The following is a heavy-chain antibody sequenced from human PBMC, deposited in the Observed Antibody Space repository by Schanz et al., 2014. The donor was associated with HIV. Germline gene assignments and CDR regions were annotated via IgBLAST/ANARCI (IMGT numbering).Heavy chain of an antibody. CDR2: INPTNGKT. CDR1: GYSFTGYY. CDR3: ARNQYQMLPFDF. V-gene: IGHV1-2*02. J-gene: IGHJ4*02. D-gene: IGHD2-15*01. Sequence: QVQLVQSGAEVEKPGASAKVSCKASGYSFTGYYIHWVRQAPGQGLEWMGWINPTNGKTFYTQKFRGRVTMTRDTSVNTASMEVSRLMSDDTAVYYCARNQYQMLPFDFWGPGTQVIVSS.